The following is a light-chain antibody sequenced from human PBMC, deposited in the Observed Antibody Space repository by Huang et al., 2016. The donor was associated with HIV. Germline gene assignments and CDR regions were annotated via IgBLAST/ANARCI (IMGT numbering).Light chain of an antibody. Sequence: DIQMTQSPSSLSSTIGDRVTITCRASRHIYSYLNWYQHRPGKAPKSLIYDAANLEVGVPSRFSGSGSGRNFTLIISSLQPEDFATYYCQQYDSLPRTFGPGTKV. CDR2: DAA. V-gene: IGKV1-33*01. J-gene: IGKJ3*01. CDR1: RHIYSY. CDR3: QQYDSLPRT.